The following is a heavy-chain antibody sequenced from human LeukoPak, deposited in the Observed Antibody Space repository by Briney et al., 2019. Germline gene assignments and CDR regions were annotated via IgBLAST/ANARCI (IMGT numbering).Heavy chain of an antibody. Sequence: PGGSLRLSCAASGFTFDDYAMHWVRQAPGKGLEWVSGISWNSGSIGYADSVKGRFTISRDNAKNSLYLQMNSLRAEDTALYYCAKALDDDWHSSGWTENYFDYWGQGTLVTVSS. CDR1: GFTFDDYA. CDR2: ISWNSGSI. D-gene: IGHD6-19*01. J-gene: IGHJ4*02. V-gene: IGHV3-9*01. CDR3: AKALDDDWHSSGWTENYFDY.